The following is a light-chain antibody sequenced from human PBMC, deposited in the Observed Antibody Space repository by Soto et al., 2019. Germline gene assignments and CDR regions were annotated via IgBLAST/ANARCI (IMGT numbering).Light chain of an antibody. CDR1: SSDVGRYNY. Sequence: QSALAQPASVYGSPGQSSTISCTGTSSDVGRYNYVSWYQQHPGKAPKLMIHEVSYRPSGVSSRFSGSKSGNTASLTISGLQAEDEAEYHCCSYTNRATYVFGTGTKVTVL. CDR2: EVS. J-gene: IGLJ1*01. CDR3: CSYTNRATYV. V-gene: IGLV2-14*01.